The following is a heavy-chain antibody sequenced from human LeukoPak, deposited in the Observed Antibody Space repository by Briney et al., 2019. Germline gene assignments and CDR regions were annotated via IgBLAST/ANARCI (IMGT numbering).Heavy chain of an antibody. D-gene: IGHD1-26*01. Sequence: KSSETLSLTCTVSGGSISSGGYFWSWIRQPPGKGLEWIGEINHSGSTNYNPSLKSRVTISVDTSKNQFSLKLSPVTAADTAVYYCAREVGASKPPDYWGQGTLVTVSS. V-gene: IGHV4-39*07. CDR1: GGSISSGGYF. CDR2: INHSGST. J-gene: IGHJ4*02. CDR3: AREVGASKPPDY.